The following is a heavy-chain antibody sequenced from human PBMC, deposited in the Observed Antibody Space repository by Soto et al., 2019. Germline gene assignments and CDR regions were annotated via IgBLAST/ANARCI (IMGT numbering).Heavy chain of an antibody. J-gene: IGHJ4*02. CDR2: ISTSGATI. V-gene: IGHV3-48*01. CDR1: GLTFSTYS. D-gene: IGHD3-16*01. Sequence: GSLRLSCAASGLTFSTYSMNWVRQAPGKGLEWISYISTSGATIYYADSVRGRFTISRDNAKNSLSLQMNSLRAEDTALYYCARGPFSNDHYLDHWGRGAQVTVSS. CDR3: ARGPFSNDHYLDH.